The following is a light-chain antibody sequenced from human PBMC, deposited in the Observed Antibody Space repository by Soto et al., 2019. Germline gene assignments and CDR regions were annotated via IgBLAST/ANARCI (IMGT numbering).Light chain of an antibody. V-gene: IGLV1-40*01. CDR2: ADN. Sequence: QSVLTQPPSVSGAPGQRVTISCTGTSSNIGAGYDVHWYQQLPRTAPKLLIYADNNRPSGVPGRFSGSKSGTSASLAITGLQAEDEADYYCQSYDSSLSGSVFGGGTKLTVL. CDR1: SSNIGAGYD. CDR3: QSYDSSLSGSV. J-gene: IGLJ3*02.